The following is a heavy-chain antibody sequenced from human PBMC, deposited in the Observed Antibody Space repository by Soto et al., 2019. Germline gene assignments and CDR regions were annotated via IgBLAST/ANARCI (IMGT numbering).Heavy chain of an antibody. V-gene: IGHV3-23*01. D-gene: IGHD2-15*01. CDR1: GVTFSSYT. CDR2: ISAGSGNS. J-gene: IGHJ4*02. CDR3: AKSGYCSGGRCYSLALPY. Sequence: PGGSLRLSCSASGVTFSSYTMGWVRLTPGKGLEWLSSISAGSGNSDYADSVTGRFTISRDNSKNKLYLQMNNLRAEDTAVYYCAKSGYCSGGRCYSLALPYWGQGTLVTVSA.